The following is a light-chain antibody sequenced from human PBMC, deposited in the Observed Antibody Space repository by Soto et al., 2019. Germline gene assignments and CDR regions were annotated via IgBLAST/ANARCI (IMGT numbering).Light chain of an antibody. CDR1: QSISTW. CDR3: QQYNGY. J-gene: IGKJ2*01. V-gene: IGKV1-5*01. CDR2: AAS. Sequence: DFQMTQSPSTLSASVGDRVTITCRASQSISTWLAWYQQKPGKAPKVVIYAASSLESGVPSRFSVSGSGTEFTLTISSMQPDYFATYYCQQYNGYFGQGTKLEIK.